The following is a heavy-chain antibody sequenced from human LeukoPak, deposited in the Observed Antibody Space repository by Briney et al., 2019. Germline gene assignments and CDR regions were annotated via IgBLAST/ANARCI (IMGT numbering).Heavy chain of an antibody. D-gene: IGHD3-10*01. CDR2: FDPEDGET. CDR1: GYTLTELS. Sequence: ASVKVSSKVSGYTLTELSMHWVRQAPGKGLEWMGGFDPEDGETIYAQKFQGRVTMTEDTSTDTAYMELSSLRSEDTAVYYCATEKLLPRFDAFDIWGQGTMVTVSS. J-gene: IGHJ3*02. V-gene: IGHV1-24*01. CDR3: ATEKLLPRFDAFDI.